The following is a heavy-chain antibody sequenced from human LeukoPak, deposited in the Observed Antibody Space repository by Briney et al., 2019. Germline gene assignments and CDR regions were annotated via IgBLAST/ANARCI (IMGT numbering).Heavy chain of an antibody. CDR2: ISRSGTTM. D-gene: IGHD6-13*01. V-gene: IGHV3-48*03. CDR3: ARGGIYDLDDSFDI. Sequence: LSGGSLRLSCEASGFIFSNYEMNWVRQAPGKGLECVAYISRSGTTMHYADSLKGRLSISRDNAESTLYLQMSNLRADDTAVYYCARGGIYDLDDSFDIWGQGTVVTVSS. J-gene: IGHJ3*02. CDR1: GFIFSNYE.